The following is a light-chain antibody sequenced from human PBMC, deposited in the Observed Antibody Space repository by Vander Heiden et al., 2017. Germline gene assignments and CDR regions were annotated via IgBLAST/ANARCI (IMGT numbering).Light chain of an antibody. Sequence: SALTQPPSASGSPRQSATISCTRTSSDVGGYIYVSCSHQHPGKAPKVVIYEVNKRPSGVPDRFSGSKSGNTASLTVSGPQGEDAADYYHSSYAGSNNLLFGGGTKLTVL. CDR3: SSYAGSNNLL. V-gene: IGLV2-8*01. CDR2: EVN. CDR1: SSDVGGYIY. J-gene: IGLJ2*01.